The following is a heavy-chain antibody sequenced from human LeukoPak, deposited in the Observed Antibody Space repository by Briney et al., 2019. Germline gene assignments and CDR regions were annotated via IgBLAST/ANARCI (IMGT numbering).Heavy chain of an antibody. J-gene: IGHJ4*02. Sequence: PSETLSLTCAVDGGSFSGYYWSWIRQPPGKGLEWIGEINHSGSTNYNPSLKSRVTISVDTSKNQFSLKLSSVTAADTAVYYCARKNMVRGVILDYWGQGTLVTVSS. CDR3: ARKNMVRGVILDY. V-gene: IGHV4-34*01. D-gene: IGHD3-10*01. CDR2: INHSGST. CDR1: GGSFSGYY.